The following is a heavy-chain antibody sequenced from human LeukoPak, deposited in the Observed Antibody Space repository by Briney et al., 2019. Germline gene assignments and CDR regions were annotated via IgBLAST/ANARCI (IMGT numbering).Heavy chain of an antibody. V-gene: IGHV3-48*04. Sequence: PGGSLRLPCEASGFTFSNYRMHWVRQAPGKGLEWISYINLDPNTIYYADSVKGRFTISRDNAKQSLYLQMNSLRVEDTAIYYCARDVSVNKVTTPFDHWGQGTLVTVAS. CDR1: GFTFSNYR. D-gene: IGHD1/OR15-1a*01. CDR2: INLDPNTI. CDR3: ARDVSVNKVTTPFDH. J-gene: IGHJ4*02.